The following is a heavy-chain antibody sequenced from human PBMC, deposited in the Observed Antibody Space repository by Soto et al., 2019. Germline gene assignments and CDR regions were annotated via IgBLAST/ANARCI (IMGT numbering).Heavy chain of an antibody. CDR3: ARDNRAVTASPLDY. Sequence: EVQLAESGGGLVQPGGSLRLSCAASGFTFSYYWMSWVRQAPGKGLEWVANIKQDGSEKYYVDSVKGRFTISRDNAKNSLYLQMNSLRAEDTSVYYCARDNRAVTASPLDYWGQGTLVTVSS. CDR1: GFTFSYYW. V-gene: IGHV3-7*01. D-gene: IGHD2-21*02. J-gene: IGHJ4*02. CDR2: IKQDGSEK.